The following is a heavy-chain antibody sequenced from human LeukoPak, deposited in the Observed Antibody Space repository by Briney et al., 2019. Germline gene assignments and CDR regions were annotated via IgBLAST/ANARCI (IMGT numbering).Heavy chain of an antibody. D-gene: IGHD1-1*01. CDR3: ARYVPVRTGTTRASFDY. CDR2: INQSGDT. Sequence: SETLSLTCAVHGGSFSGYYWSWIRQPPGKGLEWIGEINQSGDTNCDPSLKSRVTMSIDTSKSQFSLNLRSVTAADTAVYYCARYVPVRTGTTRASFDYWGQGTLVTVSS. CDR1: GGSFSGYY. J-gene: IGHJ4*02. V-gene: IGHV4-34*01.